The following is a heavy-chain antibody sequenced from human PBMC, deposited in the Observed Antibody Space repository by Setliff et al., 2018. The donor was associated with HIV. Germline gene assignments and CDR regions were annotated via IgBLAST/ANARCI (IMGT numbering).Heavy chain of an antibody. V-gene: IGHV4-61*02. CDR3: VTMTANWFDP. D-gene: IGHD2-21*02. CDR1: GASISSGSFF. J-gene: IGHJ5*02. CDR2: IYTSGIT. Sequence: SETLSLTCTVSGASISSGSFFCSWIRQPAGKGLEWIGRIYTSGITNYNPSLKSRVIISVDTSKNQFSLRLSSVTAADTAVYYCVTMTANWFDPWGQGTLVTVSS.